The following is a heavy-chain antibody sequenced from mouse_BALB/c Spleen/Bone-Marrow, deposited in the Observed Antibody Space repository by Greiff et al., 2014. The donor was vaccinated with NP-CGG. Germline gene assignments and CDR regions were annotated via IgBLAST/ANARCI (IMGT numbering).Heavy chain of an antibody. D-gene: IGHD1-1*01. J-gene: IGHJ4*01. Sequence: VQLQESGPGLVAPSQSLSITCTVSGFSLTSYGVYWARQPPGKGLEWLGVIWAGGSTNYNSGLMSRLSISKDSSKSQVLLKMNSLQTDDTAMYYCARVYGSSYDPYYYAMDYWGQGTSVTVSS. CDR3: ARVYGSSYDPYYYAMDY. CDR1: GFSLTSYG. V-gene: IGHV2-9*02. CDR2: IWAGGST.